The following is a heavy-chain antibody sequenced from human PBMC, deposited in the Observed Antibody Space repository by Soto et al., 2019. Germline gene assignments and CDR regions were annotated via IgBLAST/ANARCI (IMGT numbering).Heavy chain of an antibody. D-gene: IGHD4-17*01. CDR2: IYSDGST. CDR1: GFTVSSNF. V-gene: IGHV3-66*01. J-gene: IGHJ4*02. CDR3: ASRRNPYGAYDY. Sequence: EVQLVVSGGGLVQPGGSLRLSCAASGFTVSSNFMSWVSQAPGKGLEWVSIIYSDGSTYYADSVKGRFTISRDNSKNTLYLQMNSLRADDTAVYYCASRRNPYGAYDYWGQGTLVTVSS.